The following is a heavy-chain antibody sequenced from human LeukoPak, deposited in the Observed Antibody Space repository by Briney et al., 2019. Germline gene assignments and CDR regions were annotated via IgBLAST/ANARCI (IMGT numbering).Heavy chain of an antibody. CDR3: ARSTAVADNADY. V-gene: IGHV1-2*02. CDR1: GYTFTGYY. D-gene: IGHD6-19*01. J-gene: IGHJ4*02. CDR2: INPNSGGT. Sequence: ASVKVSCTASGYTFTGYYMYWVRQAPGQGLEWMGWINPNSGGTNYAQEFQGRVTMTRDTSISTAYIELSRLRSDDTAVYYCARSTAVADNADYWGQGTLVTVSS.